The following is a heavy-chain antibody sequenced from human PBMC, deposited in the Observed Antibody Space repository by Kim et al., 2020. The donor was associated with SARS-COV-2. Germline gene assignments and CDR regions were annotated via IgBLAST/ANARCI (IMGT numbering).Heavy chain of an antibody. CDR1: GFTFSSYS. V-gene: IGHV3-21*01. D-gene: IGHD3-10*01. CDR2: ISSSSSYI. CDR3: ARTAGSGSYYNPDWYFDL. J-gene: IGHJ2*01. Sequence: GGSLRLSCAASGFTFSSYSMNWVRQAPGKGLEWVSSISSSSSYIYYADSVKGRFTISRDNAKNSLYLQMNSLRAEDTAVYYCARTAGSGSYYNPDWYFDLWGRGTLVTVSS.